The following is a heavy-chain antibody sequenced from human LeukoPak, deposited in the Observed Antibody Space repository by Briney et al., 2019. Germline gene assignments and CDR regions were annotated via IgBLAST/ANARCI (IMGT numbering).Heavy chain of an antibody. CDR2: INHSGST. V-gene: IGHV4-34*01. CDR3: ARGGRGIQLWKYFDY. Sequence: PSETLSLTCAVYGGSFSGYYWSWIRQPPPKGVAGIGEINHSGSTNYNPSLKSRVTISVDTSKNQFSLKLSSVTAADTAVYYCARGGRGIQLWKYFDYWGQGTLVTVSS. J-gene: IGHJ4*02. D-gene: IGHD5-18*01. CDR1: GGSFSGYY.